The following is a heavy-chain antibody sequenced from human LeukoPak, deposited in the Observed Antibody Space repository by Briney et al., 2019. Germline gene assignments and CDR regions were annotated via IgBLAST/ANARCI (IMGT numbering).Heavy chain of an antibody. J-gene: IGHJ4*02. Sequence: PSETLSLTCTVSGFSISSGYYWGWIRQPPGKGLVWIGIIYHSGSTYYNPSLKSRVTISVDTSKNQFSLKLSSVTAADTAVYYCARDRPGFWSGYNTGDYWGQGTLVTVSS. V-gene: IGHV4-38-2*02. CDR1: GFSISSGYY. D-gene: IGHD3-3*01. CDR3: ARDRPGFWSGYNTGDY. CDR2: IYHSGST.